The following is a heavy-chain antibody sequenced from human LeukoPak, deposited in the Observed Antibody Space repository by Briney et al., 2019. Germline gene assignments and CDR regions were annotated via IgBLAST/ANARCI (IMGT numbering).Heavy chain of an antibody. V-gene: IGHV3-23*01. J-gene: IGHJ3*01. CDR3: AIHGGGTIRIEAFDV. CDR2: ISGDGRDI. CDR1: GFTFSSYG. Sequence: PGASLRVSCAASGFTFSSYGMSWVRQAPGKGLEGVSAISGDGRDIFYADAVKGRFTISRDNSKNTLYLQMNSLRDEDTALYYCAIHGGGTIRIEAFDVWGQGTMVTISS. D-gene: IGHD3-3*01.